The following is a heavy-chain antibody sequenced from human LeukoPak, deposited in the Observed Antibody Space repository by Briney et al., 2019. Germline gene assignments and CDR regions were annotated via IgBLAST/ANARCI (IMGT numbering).Heavy chain of an antibody. V-gene: IGHV3-7*01. CDR1: GFTFSTSW. CDR3: AATNWFDP. Sequence: GGSLRLSCTAFGFTFSTSWMNWVRQAPGKGLEWVANIKQDGSEKYYVDSVKGRFTISRDNAENSLYLQMNSLRAEDTAVYYCAATNWFDPWGQGTLVIVSS. J-gene: IGHJ5*02. CDR2: IKQDGSEK.